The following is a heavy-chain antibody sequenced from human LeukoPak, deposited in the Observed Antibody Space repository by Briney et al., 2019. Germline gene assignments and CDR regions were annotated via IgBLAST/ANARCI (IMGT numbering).Heavy chain of an antibody. J-gene: IGHJ4*02. CDR2: IYPPTGGT. V-gene: IGHV1-2*02. Sequence: ASVKVSCKTSGCTFTAYHMHWVRQAPGQGLEFVGWIYPPTGGTVLAGKFQGRVTMTRDTSIAAAYMELSGLTFDDTAVYYCVRENWYYDHWGQGTLVTVSS. CDR3: VRENWYYDH. D-gene: IGHD3-16*01. CDR1: GCTFTAYH.